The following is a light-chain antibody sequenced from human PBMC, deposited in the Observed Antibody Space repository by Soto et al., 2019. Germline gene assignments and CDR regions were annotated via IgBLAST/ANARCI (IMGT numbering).Light chain of an antibody. CDR3: QSYDSSLSDVL. V-gene: IGLV1-40*01. J-gene: IGLJ2*01. CDR2: GNS. CDR1: SSNIGAGYD. Sequence: QSVLTHPPSVSGAPGQRVTISCTGSSSNIGAGYDVHWYQQLPGTAPKLLIYGNSNRPSGVPDRFSGSKSGTSASLAITGLQAEDEADYYCQSYDSSLSDVLFGGGTKLTVL.